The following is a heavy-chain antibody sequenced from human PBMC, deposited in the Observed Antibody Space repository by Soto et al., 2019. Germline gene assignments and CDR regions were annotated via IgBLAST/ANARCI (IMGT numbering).Heavy chain of an antibody. V-gene: IGHV1-69*06. Sequence: SVKVSCKASGGTFSSYAISWVRQAPGQGLEWMGGIIPIFGTANYAQKFQGRVTITADKSTSTAYMELSSLRSEDTAVYYCASLSIVVVPAAIPLESAGMDVWG. CDR3: ASLSIVVVPAAIPLESAGMDV. CDR1: GGTFSSYA. J-gene: IGHJ6*02. CDR2: IIPIFGTA. D-gene: IGHD2-2*01.